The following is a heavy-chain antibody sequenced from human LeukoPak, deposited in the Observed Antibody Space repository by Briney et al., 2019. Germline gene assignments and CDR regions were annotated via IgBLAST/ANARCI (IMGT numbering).Heavy chain of an antibody. D-gene: IGHD6-13*01. CDR3: AKDLSYSSSPHMDV. J-gene: IGHJ6*02. CDR2: ISGSGGST. V-gene: IGHV3-23*01. Sequence: GGSLRLSCAASGFTFSSYAMSWVRQAPGKGLEWVSAISGSGGSTYYADSVKGRFTISRDNSKNTLYLQMNSLRAEDTAVYYCAKDLSYSSSPHMDVWGQGTTVIVSS. CDR1: GFTFSSYA.